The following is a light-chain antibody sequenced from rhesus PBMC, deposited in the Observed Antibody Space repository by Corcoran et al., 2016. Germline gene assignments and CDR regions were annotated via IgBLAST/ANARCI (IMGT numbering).Light chain of an antibody. CDR3: QQSSNLYS. CDR2: VAP. Sequence: EIVLTQSPATLSLSPGERATLSCRASQSIGSYLAWYHQKPGQAPRLLIYVAPRGATGIPDRFSGRGSGTDFTLTISSLEPEDVGVYYCQQSSNLYSFGQGTKVEIK. CDR1: QSIGSY. J-gene: IGKJ2*01. V-gene: IGKV3-24*04.